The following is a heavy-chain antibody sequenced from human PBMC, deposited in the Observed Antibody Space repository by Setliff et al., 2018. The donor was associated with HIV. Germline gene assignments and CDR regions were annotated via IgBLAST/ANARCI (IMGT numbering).Heavy chain of an antibody. CDR3: VRDGSATGRYYFYMDV. CDR1: EFAVKNYD. CDR2: ISWNSDII. D-gene: IGHD3-9*01. V-gene: IGHV3-9*01. Sequence: SLKISCAGSEFAVKNYDMHWVRQVPGEGLEGVAGISWNSDIIGYGDSARGRFTISRDNVKNSLYLEMNRVTTEDTALYYCVRDGSATGRYYFYMDVWGKGIAVTVSS. J-gene: IGHJ6*03.